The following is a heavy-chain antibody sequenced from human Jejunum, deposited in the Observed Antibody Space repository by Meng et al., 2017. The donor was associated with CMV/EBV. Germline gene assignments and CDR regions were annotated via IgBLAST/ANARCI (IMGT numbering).Heavy chain of an antibody. D-gene: IGHD3-10*01. CDR1: RFTVRSNY. J-gene: IGHJ4*02. V-gene: IGHV3-66*02. CDR2: IYSGGTT. CDR3: ARDEYGSGSCLDY. Sequence: VARFTVRSNYMNWVRQAPGKGLELVSIIYSGGTTYYADSVKGRFTISRDNSNNILYLQMNSLTPEDTAVYFCARDEYGSGSCLDYWGQGTLVTVSS.